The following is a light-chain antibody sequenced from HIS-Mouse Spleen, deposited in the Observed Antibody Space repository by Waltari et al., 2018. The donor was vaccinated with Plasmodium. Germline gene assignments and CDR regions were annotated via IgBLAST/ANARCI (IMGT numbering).Light chain of an antibody. Sequence: EIVMTQSTATLSVSPGERATLSCRASQSVSSNLAWYQQKPGQAPRLLSYGASTRATGIPARFSGSGSGTEFTLTISSMQSEDFAVYYCQQYNNWPPTFGQGTKVEIK. J-gene: IGKJ1*01. CDR1: QSVSSN. V-gene: IGKV3-15*01. CDR2: GAS. CDR3: QQYNNWPPT.